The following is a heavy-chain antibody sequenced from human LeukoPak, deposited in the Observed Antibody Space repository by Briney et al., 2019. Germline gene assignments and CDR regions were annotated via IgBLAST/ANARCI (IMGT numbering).Heavy chain of an antibody. V-gene: IGHV3-7*03. CDR1: GFTFSNFW. J-gene: IGHJ4*02. CDR2: IKQDETEK. D-gene: IGHD3-22*01. CDR3: AKTPNYYDSSGYAIDY. Sequence: GGSLRLSCTASGFTFSNFWMGWVRQAPGKGLEWVANIKQDETEKFYLGSVKGRFTISRDNAKNSLYLQMNSLRAEDTAVYYCAKTPNYYDSSGYAIDYWGQGTLVTVSS.